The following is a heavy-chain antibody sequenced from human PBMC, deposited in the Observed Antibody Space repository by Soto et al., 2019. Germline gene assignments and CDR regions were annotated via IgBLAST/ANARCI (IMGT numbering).Heavy chain of an antibody. CDR2: INTDGSST. Sequence: EVQLVESGGGLVQPGGSLRLSCAASGFSFSSKWMHWVRHAPGKGLVWVSRINTDGSSTSHADFVKGRFTISRDNAKNTLYLQMNSLRTEDTAVYYCAREDFGVFSVAYFDYWGQGTLVTDSS. V-gene: IGHV3-74*01. CDR3: AREDFGVFSVAYFDY. D-gene: IGHD3-3*01. J-gene: IGHJ4*02. CDR1: GFSFSSKW.